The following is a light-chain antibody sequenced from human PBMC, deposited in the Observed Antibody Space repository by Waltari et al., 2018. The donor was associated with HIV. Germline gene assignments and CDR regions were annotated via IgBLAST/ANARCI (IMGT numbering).Light chain of an antibody. CDR1: SSDIALYNL. V-gene: IGLV2-14*01. CDR2: GVG. CDR3: SSYINTDTLV. Sequence: QSALTQPASVSGSLGQSIPIPCPGTSSDIALYNLVSWYQQHPGKAPQLVIHGVGTRPSGVSDRFSGSKSGNTASLTISTLQAEDEADYYCSSYINTDTLVFGGGTKLTVL. J-gene: IGLJ3*02.